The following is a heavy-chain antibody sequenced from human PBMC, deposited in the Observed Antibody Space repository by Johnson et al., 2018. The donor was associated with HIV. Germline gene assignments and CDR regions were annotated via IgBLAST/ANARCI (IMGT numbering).Heavy chain of an antibody. J-gene: IGHJ3*02. D-gene: IGHD2-15*01. CDR1: GFTFSSYA. CDR2: ISGSGGST. Sequence: VQLVESGGGLVQPGGSLRLSCAASGFTFSSYAMSWVRQAPGQGLEWVSAISGSGGSTYYADSVKGRFTISRDNSKNTLYLQMNSLRAEDTAVYYCAKDGRYCSGGSCYGAFDIWGQGTMVTVSS. CDR3: AKDGRYCSGGSCYGAFDI. V-gene: IGHV3-23*04.